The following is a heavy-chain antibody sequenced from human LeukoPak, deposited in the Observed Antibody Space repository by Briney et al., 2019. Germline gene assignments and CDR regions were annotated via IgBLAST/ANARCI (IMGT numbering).Heavy chain of an antibody. V-gene: IGHV1-69*04. Sequence: SVKVSCKASGGTFSSYAISWVRQAPGQGLEWMGRIIPILGIANYAQKFQGRVTITADKSTSTAYMELSSLRSEDTAVYYCTRAGYYGSGSYFNDYWGQGTLVTVSS. CDR2: IIPILGIA. J-gene: IGHJ4*02. CDR1: GGTFSSYA. CDR3: TRAGYYGSGSYFNDY. D-gene: IGHD3-10*01.